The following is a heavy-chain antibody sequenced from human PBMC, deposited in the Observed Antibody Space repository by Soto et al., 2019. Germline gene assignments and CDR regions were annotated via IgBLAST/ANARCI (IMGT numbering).Heavy chain of an antibody. CDR2: ISAHNGDT. V-gene: IGHV1-18*04. CDR1: GYSFATYG. J-gene: IGHJ4*02. D-gene: IGHD3-22*01. CDR3: ATEPIYYNDGSGYYPLGH. Sequence: QVQLVQSGAEVKKPGASVKVSCKASGYSFATYGFSWVRQAPGQGLECVGWISAHNGDTHYSQNFQGRVTLTTDTSTNTGYMELRSLTSDDTAVYFCATEPIYYNDGSGYYPLGHWGQGTLVTVSS.